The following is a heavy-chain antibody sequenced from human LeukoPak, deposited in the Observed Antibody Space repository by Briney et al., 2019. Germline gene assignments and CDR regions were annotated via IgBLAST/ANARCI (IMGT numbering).Heavy chain of an antibody. CDR3: AREKGNYAALDI. J-gene: IGHJ3*02. CDR1: GGTFSSYA. D-gene: IGHD1-7*01. CDR2: NIPIFGTA. Sequence: AASVKVSCKASGGTFSSYAISGVRQAPGKGLEWMGGNIPIFGTANYAQKFQGRVTITTDESTSTAYMGLSSLRSEDTAVYYCAREKGNYAALDIWGQGEMVTVSS. V-gene: IGHV1-69*05.